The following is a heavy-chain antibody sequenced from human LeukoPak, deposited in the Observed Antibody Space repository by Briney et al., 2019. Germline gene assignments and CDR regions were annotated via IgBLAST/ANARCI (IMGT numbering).Heavy chain of an antibody. V-gene: IGHV3-43*01. J-gene: IGHJ4*02. CDR1: GFIFSSYG. CDR3: AAERSKVFHY. CDR2: ITWDGGST. D-gene: IGHD1-1*01. Sequence: PGGSLSLSCGASGFIFSSYGVHWVRQAPGKSLEWVSLITWDGGSTFYADSMKGRFTISRDHNKNSLYLQMNSLRTEDAALYFCAAERSKVFHYWGQGTLVTVSS.